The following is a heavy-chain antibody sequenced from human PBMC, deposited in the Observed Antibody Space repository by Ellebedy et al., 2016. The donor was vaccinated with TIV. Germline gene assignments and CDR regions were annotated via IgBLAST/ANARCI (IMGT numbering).Heavy chain of an antibody. CDR3: ARRNYDRSGYYFDS. D-gene: IGHD3-22*01. Sequence: SETLSLXXNVSGDSISSYYWRWIRQPPGKGLEWLGYVYYSGTTKYNSSLKGRVTISVDTSKNQFSLTLRSVTTADTAVYYCARRNYDRSGYYFDSWGPGTLVTVSS. J-gene: IGHJ5*01. CDR2: VYYSGTT. V-gene: IGHV4-59*01. CDR1: GDSISSYY.